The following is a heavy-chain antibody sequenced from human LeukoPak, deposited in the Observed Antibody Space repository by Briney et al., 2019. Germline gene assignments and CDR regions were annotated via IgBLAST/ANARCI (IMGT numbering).Heavy chain of an antibody. J-gene: IGHJ4*02. CDR2: TSSTAGYT. D-gene: IGHD6-19*01. Sequence: GASLRLSCSAFGFTFSDYYMSWIRQAPGGGLEWISHTSSTAGYTNYADSMKGRFTISRDNTKNSPYLQLNSLRAEDTAVYYCARERKTGSAYHFDYWGQGTPVTVSS. CDR3: ARERKTGSAYHFDY. V-gene: IGHV3-11*06. CDR1: GFTFSDYY.